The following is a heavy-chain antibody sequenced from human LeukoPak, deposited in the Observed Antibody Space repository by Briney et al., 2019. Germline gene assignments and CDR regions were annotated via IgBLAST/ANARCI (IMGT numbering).Heavy chain of an antibody. CDR2: IHHSGGT. J-gene: IGHJ5*02. V-gene: IGHV4-59*08. Sequence: PSETLSLTCSVSGASINSHWWSWIRQPPGRGLEWIAYIHHSGGTNYNPSLKSRVTISLGTSKSQVSLMLTSVTAADTAVYVCATQVLFESNHYSDWFDRWGGGALVGVSS. CDR3: ATQVLFESNHYSDWFDR. CDR1: GASINSHW. D-gene: IGHD1-14*01.